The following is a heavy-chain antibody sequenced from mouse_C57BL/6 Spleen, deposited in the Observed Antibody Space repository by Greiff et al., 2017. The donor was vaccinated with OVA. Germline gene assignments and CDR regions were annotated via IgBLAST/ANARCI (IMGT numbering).Heavy chain of an antibody. Sequence: LQESGPELVKPGASVKISCKASGYAFSSSWMNWVKQRPGKGLEWIGRIYPGDGDTNYNGKFKGKATLTADKSSSTAYMQLSSLTSEDSAVYFCARNDGYSDYWGQGTTLTVSS. CDR1: GYAFSSSW. J-gene: IGHJ2*01. V-gene: IGHV1-82*01. CDR3: ARNDGYSDY. CDR2: IYPGDGDT. D-gene: IGHD2-3*01.